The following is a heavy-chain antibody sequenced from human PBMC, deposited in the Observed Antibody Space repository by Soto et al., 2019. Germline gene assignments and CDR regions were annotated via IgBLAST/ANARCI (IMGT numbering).Heavy chain of an antibody. CDR2: ISSSSSYI. CDR1: GFTFSSYS. J-gene: IGHJ6*03. V-gene: IGHV3-21*01. Sequence: GGSLRLSCAASGFTFSSYSMNWVRQAPGKGLEWVSSISSSSSYIYYADSVKGRFTISRDNAKNSLYLQMNSLRAEDTAVYYCAKPHSSGWQIQLYYYYYYMDVWGKGTTVTVSS. CDR3: AKPHSSGWQIQLYYYYYYMDV. D-gene: IGHD6-19*01.